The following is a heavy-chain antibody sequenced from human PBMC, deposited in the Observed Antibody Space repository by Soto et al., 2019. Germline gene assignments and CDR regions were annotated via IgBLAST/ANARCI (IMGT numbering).Heavy chain of an antibody. V-gene: IGHV1-8*01. CDR1: GYTFTSYD. CDR2: MNPNSGNT. J-gene: IGHJ6*02. CDR3: ARGVLVPAAMRSYGMDV. Sequence: ASVKVSCKASGYTFTSYDINWVRQATGQGLEWMGWMNPNSGNTGYAQKFQGRVTMTRNTSISTAYMELSSLRSEDTAVYYCARGVLVPAAMRSYGMDVWGQGTTVTVSS. D-gene: IGHD2-2*01.